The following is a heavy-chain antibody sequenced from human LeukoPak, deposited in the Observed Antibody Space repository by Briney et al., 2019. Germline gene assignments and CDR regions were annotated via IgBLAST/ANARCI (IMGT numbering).Heavy chain of an antibody. J-gene: IGHJ4*02. Sequence: ASVKVSCKASGYNFINFAITWVRQAPGQGLEWMGWTRASNGDTHYAQKFQGRVTMSTDTSTDTASMELRGLRSDDTAVYYCARDCSATNCYTNYWGQGTLVTVSS. CDR3: ARDCSATNCYTNY. D-gene: IGHD2-2*02. CDR2: TRASNGDT. V-gene: IGHV1-18*01. CDR1: GYNFINFA.